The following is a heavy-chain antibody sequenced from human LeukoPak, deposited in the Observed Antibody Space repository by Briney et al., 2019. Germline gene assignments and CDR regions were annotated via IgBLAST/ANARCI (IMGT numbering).Heavy chain of an antibody. V-gene: IGHV3-23*01. J-gene: IGHJ4*02. CDR3: AKDRTYYYDSSGYYLDMGYYFDY. CDR2: ISGSGGGT. Sequence: GGSLRLSCAASGFTFSSYAMTWVRQAPGKGLQRVSTISGSGGGTYYTDSVKGRFIISRDNSKNTLYLQMNSMRAEDTAVYYCAKDRTYYYDSSGYYLDMGYYFDYWGQGTLVTVSS. D-gene: IGHD3-22*01. CDR1: GFTFSSYA.